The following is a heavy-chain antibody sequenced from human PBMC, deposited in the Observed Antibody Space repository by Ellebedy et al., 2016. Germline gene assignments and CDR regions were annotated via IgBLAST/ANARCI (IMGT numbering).Heavy chain of an antibody. Sequence: GGSLRLXXEASGFTFDDHSMHWLRQAPGKGLEWVSVISWDGGDTNYADSVKGRFTMSRDNSKNSLFLQMDSLRPEDSALYYCATLAPPADIWGQGTRVTVSS. CDR2: ISWDGGDT. CDR1: GFTFDDHS. D-gene: IGHD6-6*01. J-gene: IGHJ3*02. V-gene: IGHV3-43*01. CDR3: ATLAPPADI.